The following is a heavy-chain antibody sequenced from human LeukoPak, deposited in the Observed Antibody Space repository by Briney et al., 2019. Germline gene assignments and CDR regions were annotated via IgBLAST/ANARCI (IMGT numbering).Heavy chain of an antibody. Sequence: KAGGSLRLSCAASGFTFSSYGMSWVRLAPGKGLEWVSFISGSGGSTYYADSVKGRFTMSRDTSKNTLYLEMNSLRDDDTAAYYCAKGRGSTSIYEYWGQGTLVTVSS. J-gene: IGHJ4*02. V-gene: IGHV3-23*01. D-gene: IGHD2-2*01. CDR1: GFTFSSYG. CDR3: AKGRGSTSIYEY. CDR2: ISGSGGST.